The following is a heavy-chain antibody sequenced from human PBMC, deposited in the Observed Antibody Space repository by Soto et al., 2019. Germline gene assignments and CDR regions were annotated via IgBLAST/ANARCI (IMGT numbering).Heavy chain of an antibody. Sequence: EVQLVESGGGLVQPGRSLRLSCAASGFTFDDYAMHWVRQVPGKGLEWVSGISWNSGNIGYADSVKGRFTISRDNAKNALSLQMNSLRVADTALYYCAKDPYCSSPYYVDVWGIGSTVTVSS. CDR2: ISWNSGNI. CDR1: GFTFDDYA. J-gene: IGHJ6*03. D-gene: IGHD6-6*01. V-gene: IGHV3-9*01. CDR3: AKDPYCSSPYYVDV.